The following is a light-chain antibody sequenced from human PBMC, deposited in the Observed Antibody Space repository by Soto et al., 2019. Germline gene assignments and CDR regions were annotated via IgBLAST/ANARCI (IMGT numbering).Light chain of an antibody. V-gene: IGKV3-11*01. Sequence: EIVLTQSPATLSLSPGESATLSCRASQSISTYLAWYQQKPGQAPRLLRYDASNRATGVPTRFSGSGSGTDFTLTISSLQPEDFAVYYCQQRYNWPLFAFGPGTKVDVK. CDR2: DAS. J-gene: IGKJ3*01. CDR3: QQRYNWPLFA. CDR1: QSISTY.